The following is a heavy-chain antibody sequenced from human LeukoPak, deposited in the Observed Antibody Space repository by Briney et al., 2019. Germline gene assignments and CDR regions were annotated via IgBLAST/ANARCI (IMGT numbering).Heavy chain of an antibody. Sequence: SQTLSLTCTVSGGSISSSPYYWGWIRQPPGKGLEWIGSIYYSGTTHYNPSLESRVTISVDTSKNQFSLKLASVTAADTAIYYCAKGAGGFSYYNWFDPWGQGTLVTVSS. CDR3: AKGAGGFSYYNWFDP. CDR2: IYYSGTT. CDR1: GGSISSSPYY. D-gene: IGHD5-18*01. V-gene: IGHV4-39*07. J-gene: IGHJ5*02.